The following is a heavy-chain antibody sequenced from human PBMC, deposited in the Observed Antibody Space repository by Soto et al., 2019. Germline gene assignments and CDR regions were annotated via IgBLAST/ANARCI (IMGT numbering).Heavy chain of an antibody. D-gene: IGHD5-12*01. CDR2: IIPISGRT. CDR1: GGTFSSLS. Sequence: QVQLVQSGAEVKRPGSSVKVSCEASGGTFSSLSFTWVRQAPGQGLEWMGGIIPISGRTTFAPKFLGRVTITADESTRTTYMELPALTSDDTAIYYCATRGTQGRWLEFADYWGQGTLVTVSS. J-gene: IGHJ4*02. CDR3: ATRGTQGRWLEFADY. V-gene: IGHV1-69*01.